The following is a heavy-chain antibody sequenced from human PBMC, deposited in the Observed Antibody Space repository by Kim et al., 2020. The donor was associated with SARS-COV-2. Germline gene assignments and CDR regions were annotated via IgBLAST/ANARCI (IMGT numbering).Heavy chain of an antibody. CDR2: IKSDGSSK. CDR3: ARELKIDPSSPRQYDALDM. J-gene: IGHJ3*02. CDR1: EFTFSNYW. V-gene: IGHV3-74*01. Sequence: GGSLRLSCAASEFTFSNYWMHWVRQMPGQGLEWVSRIKSDGSSKDYVDSVKGRFRITRDNAWNKMYLEMNGLRVEDTAVYYCARELKIDPSSPRQYDALDMGGQGTIVTVSS. D-gene: IGHD4-4*01.